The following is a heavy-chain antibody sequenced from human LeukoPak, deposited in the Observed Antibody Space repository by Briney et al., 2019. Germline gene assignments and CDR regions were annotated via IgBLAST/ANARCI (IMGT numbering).Heavy chain of an antibody. D-gene: IGHD2-15*01. CDR1: GFTFSTYA. CDR3: ARDWDLAASLFGAFDI. V-gene: IGHV3-23*01. CDR2: ISGSGGSR. Sequence: GGSLRLSCAASGFTFSTYAMSWVRQAPGKGLEWVSAISGSGGSRYYADSVKGRFTISRDNAKNSLYLQMNSLRAEDTAVYYCARDWDLAASLFGAFDIWGQGTMVTVSS. J-gene: IGHJ3*02.